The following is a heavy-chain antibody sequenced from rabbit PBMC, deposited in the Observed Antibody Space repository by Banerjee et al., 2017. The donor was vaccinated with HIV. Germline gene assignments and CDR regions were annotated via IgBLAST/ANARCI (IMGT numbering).Heavy chain of an antibody. D-gene: IGHD6-1*01. CDR3: ARLYDAYGYDNL. J-gene: IGHJ4*01. CDR2: INTITGDT. CDR1: GFSFSNGYV. V-gene: IGHV1S45*01. Sequence: QEQLEESGGDLVKPEGSLTLTCTASGFSFSNGYVMCWVRQAPGKGLEWIACINTITGDTVYATWAKGRFTISKASWTTVTLQMTSLTAADTATYFCARLYDAYGYDNLWGPGTLVTVS.